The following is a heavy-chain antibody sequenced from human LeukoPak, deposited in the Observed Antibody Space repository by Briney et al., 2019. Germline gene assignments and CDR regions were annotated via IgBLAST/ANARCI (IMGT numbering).Heavy chain of an antibody. D-gene: IGHD4-23*01. V-gene: IGHV4-59*01. CDR2: VNYSGST. Sequence: SGTLSLTCTVSSGSINNYYWSWIRQPPGKRLEWIGFVNYSGSTNYKSSLKSRATISVDTSKNQISLKLSSVTAADTAVYYCARVASRTTVVIPYAFDIWGQGTMVTVSS. J-gene: IGHJ3*02. CDR3: ARVASRTTVVIPYAFDI. CDR1: SGSINNYY.